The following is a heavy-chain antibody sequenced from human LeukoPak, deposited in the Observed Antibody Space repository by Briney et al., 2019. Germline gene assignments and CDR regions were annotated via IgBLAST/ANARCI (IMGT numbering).Heavy chain of an antibody. CDR3: ARESNPERTGYYYYGMDV. CDR1: GFTFSSYA. CDR2: ISTSGGST. Sequence: GGSLRLSCAASGFTFSSYAMSWVRQAPGKGLEWVSTISTSGGSTYYADSVKGRFTISRDNSKNTLYLQMNSLRAEDTAVYYCARESNPERTGYYYYGMDVWGQGTTVTVSS. D-gene: IGHD1-14*01. V-gene: IGHV3-23*01. J-gene: IGHJ6*02.